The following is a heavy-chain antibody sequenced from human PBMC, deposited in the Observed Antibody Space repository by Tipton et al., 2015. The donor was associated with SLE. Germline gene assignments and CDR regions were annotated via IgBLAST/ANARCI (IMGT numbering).Heavy chain of an antibody. J-gene: IGHJ1*01. CDR2: IYTSGST. Sequence: TLSLTCTVSGASISDGGHFWTWIRQPAGKGLEWIGRIYTSGSTNYNPSLKSRVTISVDTSKNQFSLRLSSVTAADTAVYYCARGDKVTTMWGGLSNAEYFQHWGQGTLVTVSS. CDR1: GASISDGGHF. CDR3: ARGDKVTTMWGGLSNAEYFQH. D-gene: IGHD2-21*02. V-gene: IGHV4-61*02.